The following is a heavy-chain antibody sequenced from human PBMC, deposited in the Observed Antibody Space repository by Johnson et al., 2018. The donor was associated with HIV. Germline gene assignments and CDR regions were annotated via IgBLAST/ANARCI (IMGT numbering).Heavy chain of an antibody. CDR2: ISYDGSIK. CDR1: GFTFINAW. D-gene: IGHD5-24*01. CDR3: ARDQYDRGDGAFDI. J-gene: IGHJ3*02. V-gene: IGHV3-30-3*01. Sequence: QVQLVESGGGVVQPGGSLSLSCAASGFTFINAWMTWVRQSPGKGLEWVAVISYDGSIKFSADSVKGRFTVSRDNSKNTLYLLMNSLRPEDTAVDYCARDQYDRGDGAFDIWGQGTMVTVSS.